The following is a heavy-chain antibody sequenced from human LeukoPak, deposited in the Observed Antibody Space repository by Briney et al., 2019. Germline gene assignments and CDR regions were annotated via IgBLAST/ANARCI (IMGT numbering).Heavy chain of an antibody. J-gene: IGHJ4*02. Sequence: ASVKVSCKASGYSFTDYYVHWVRQAPGQGLEWVGLLNPNSGDTNYAQKFQGRVTMIRDTSINTAYMGLSRLRSDDTAVYYCARMYYYGSGTYYGDYWGQGTLVTVSS. CDR3: ARMYYYGSGTYYGDY. D-gene: IGHD3-10*01. CDR2: LNPNSGDT. V-gene: IGHV1-2*02. CDR1: GYSFTDYY.